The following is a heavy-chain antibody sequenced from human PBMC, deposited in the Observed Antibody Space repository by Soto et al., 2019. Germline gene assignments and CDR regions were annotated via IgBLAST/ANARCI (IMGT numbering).Heavy chain of an antibody. CDR1: GGSISSSNW. Sequence: SETLSLTCAVSGGSISSSNWWSWVRQPPGKGLEWIGEIYHSGSTNYNPSLKSRVTISVDKSKNQFSLKLSSVTAADTAVYYCASRLDDSSGYYYAFDYWGQGTLVTVSS. CDR2: IYHSGST. CDR3: ASRLDDSSGYYYAFDY. V-gene: IGHV4-4*02. D-gene: IGHD3-22*01. J-gene: IGHJ4*02.